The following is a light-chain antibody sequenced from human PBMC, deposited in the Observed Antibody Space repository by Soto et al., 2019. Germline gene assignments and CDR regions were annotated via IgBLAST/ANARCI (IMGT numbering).Light chain of an antibody. Sequence: TQMTQSPSTLSASVGASVSITCRASRDIGTWLAWFQQKPGRAPNLLIYRASTLARGVPSRFSGSGSGTEFTLTISSLQPDDFATYYCHRHETYPLAFGGGTKVDI. CDR2: RAS. J-gene: IGKJ4*01. CDR1: RDIGTW. CDR3: HRHETYPLA. V-gene: IGKV1-5*03.